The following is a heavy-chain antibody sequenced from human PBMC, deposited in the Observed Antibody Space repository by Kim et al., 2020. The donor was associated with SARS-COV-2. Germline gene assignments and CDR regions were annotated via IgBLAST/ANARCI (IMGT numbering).Heavy chain of an antibody. CDR1: GFAFSDSL. Sequence: GGALRLSCATSGFAFSDSLLHWVRQSPGTGLECVALISSDGPQKYYANSLRGRFTISRDISKITLFLQMNSLRPEDTAVYYFATVWAAFCSGTYVCSFGGRGTLVTVSS. CDR2: ISSDGPQK. D-gene: IGHD3-10*02. J-gene: IGHJ4*02. V-gene: IGHV3-30*04. CDR3: ATVWAAFCSGTYVCSF.